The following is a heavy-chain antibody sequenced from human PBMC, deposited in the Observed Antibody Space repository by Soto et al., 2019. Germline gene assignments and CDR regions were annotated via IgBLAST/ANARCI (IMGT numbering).Heavy chain of an antibody. V-gene: IGHV1-69*13. CDR2: IIPIFGTA. CDR3: ARLGYSGYDPRYYYYYGMDV. CDR1: GGTFSSYA. D-gene: IGHD5-12*01. J-gene: IGHJ6*02. Sequence: GASVKVSCKASGGTFSSYAISWVRQAPGQGLEWMGGIIPIFGTANYAQKFQGRVTITADESTSTAYMELSSLRSEDTAVYYCARLGYSGYDPRYYYYYGMDVWGQGTTVTVSS.